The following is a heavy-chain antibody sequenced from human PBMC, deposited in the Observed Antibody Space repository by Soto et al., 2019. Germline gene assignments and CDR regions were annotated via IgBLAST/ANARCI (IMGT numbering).Heavy chain of an antibody. CDR2: INHSGST. D-gene: IGHD5-18*01. J-gene: IGHJ4*02. CDR1: GGSFSGYY. Sequence: SETLSLTCAVYGGSFSGYYWSWIRQPPGKGLEWIGEINHSGSTNYNPSLKRRVTISVDTSKNQFSLKLSSVTAADTAVYYCARRGYSYGYDDYWGKGTLVTVSS. CDR3: ARRGYSYGYDDY. V-gene: IGHV4-34*01.